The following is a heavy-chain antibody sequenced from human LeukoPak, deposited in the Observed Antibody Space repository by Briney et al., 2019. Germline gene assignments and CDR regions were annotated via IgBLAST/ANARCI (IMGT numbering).Heavy chain of an antibody. Sequence: GESLKISCKGSGYSFTSYWIGWVRQMPGKGLEWMGVVFPSDSDTSYSPYFQGQVTISVDKSISTAYLKWSSLKASDTAMYYCARSRRSPYYYDSSGYRDAFDIWGQGTKVTVSS. CDR2: VFPSDSDT. D-gene: IGHD3-22*01. CDR3: ARSRRSPYYYDSSGYRDAFDI. V-gene: IGHV5-51*01. CDR1: GYSFTSYW. J-gene: IGHJ3*02.